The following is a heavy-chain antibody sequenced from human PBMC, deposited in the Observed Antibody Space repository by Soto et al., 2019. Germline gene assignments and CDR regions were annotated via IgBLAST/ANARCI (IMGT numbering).Heavy chain of an antibody. V-gene: IGHV1-69*10. J-gene: IGHJ4*02. Sequence: ASVKVSCQASGGTFSSYPISWVRQAPGQGLEWMGRIIPILGIANYAQKFQGRVTITPGKSARTAYMQLSSLRYEDTAVDYCARTGYCSSTSCWSGTDYWGQGTLVTVSS. CDR2: IIPILGIA. CDR1: GGTFSSYP. D-gene: IGHD2-2*01. CDR3: ARTGYCSSTSCWSGTDY.